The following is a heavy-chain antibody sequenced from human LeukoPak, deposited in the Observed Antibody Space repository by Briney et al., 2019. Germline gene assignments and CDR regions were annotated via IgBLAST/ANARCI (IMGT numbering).Heavy chain of an antibody. CDR2: IYYSGST. J-gene: IGHJ3*02. CDR3: ARGPRRAFDI. CDR1: GGSISSYY. Sequence: SETLSLTCYVSGGSISSYYWSWIRQPPGKGLEWIGYIYYSGSTNYNPSLKSRVTISVDTSKNQFSLKLSSVTAADTAVYYCARGPRRAFDIWGQGTMVTVSS. V-gene: IGHV4-59*01.